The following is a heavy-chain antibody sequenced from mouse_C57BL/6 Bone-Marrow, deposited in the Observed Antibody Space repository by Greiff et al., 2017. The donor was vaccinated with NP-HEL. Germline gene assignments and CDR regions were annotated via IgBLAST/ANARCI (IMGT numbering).Heavy chain of an antibody. D-gene: IGHD1-1*02. CDR3: ASGYYGYFDV. V-gene: IGHV1-63*01. J-gene: IGHJ1*03. CDR1: GYTFTNYW. Sequence: QVQLQQSGAELVRPGTSVKMSCKASGYTFTNYWIGWAKQRPGHGLEWIGDIYPGGGYTNYNEKFKGKATLTADKSSSTAYMHISSLTSEDSAIYYSASGYYGYFDVWGKGTTVTVSS. CDR2: IYPGGGYT.